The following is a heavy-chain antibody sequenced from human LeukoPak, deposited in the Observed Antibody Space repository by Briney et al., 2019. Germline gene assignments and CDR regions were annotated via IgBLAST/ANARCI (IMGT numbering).Heavy chain of an antibody. CDR1: GFTFSSYG. Sequence: GGSLRLSCGSSGFTFSSYGMHWVRQAPDKGLEWVAFIRYDGSNKNYADSVKGRFTISRDNSKNTLYLQMNSLRAEDTAVYYCAKVYEYGDNDWFDSWGQGTLVTVSS. CDR2: IRYDGSNK. J-gene: IGHJ5*01. CDR3: AKVYEYGDNDWFDS. D-gene: IGHD4-17*01. V-gene: IGHV3-30*02.